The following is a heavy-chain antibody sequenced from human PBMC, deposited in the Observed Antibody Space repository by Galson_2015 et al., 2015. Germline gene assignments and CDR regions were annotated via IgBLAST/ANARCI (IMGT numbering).Heavy chain of an antibody. J-gene: IGHJ4*02. Sequence: SLRLSCATSGFIFNIYSINWVRQAPGRGLEWVSSISSSGSHIYYADSVKGRFTISRDNAKNSVYLQMNNLRAEDTAVYYCARVVGLLRLDYWGQGALVTVSS. CDR1: GFIFNIYS. D-gene: IGHD5-12*01. CDR3: ARVVGLLRLDY. V-gene: IGHV3-21*01. CDR2: ISSSGSHI.